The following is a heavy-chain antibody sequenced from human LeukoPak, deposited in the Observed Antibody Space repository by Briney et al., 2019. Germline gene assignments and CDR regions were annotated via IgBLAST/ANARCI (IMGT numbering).Heavy chain of an antibody. J-gene: IGHJ2*01. CDR2: INPNSGDT. D-gene: IGHD6-13*01. V-gene: IGHV1-2*06. CDR3: ARSTTTTTAAGHFDL. Sequence: ASIKVSCKSSGYTFTDYYMHWVRQAPGQGLEWMGRINPNSGDTNYAQNFQGRVTMSRDTSISTAYLELNSLIFDDTAVFYCARSTTTTTAAGHFDLWGRGTLVTVSS. CDR1: GYTFTDYY.